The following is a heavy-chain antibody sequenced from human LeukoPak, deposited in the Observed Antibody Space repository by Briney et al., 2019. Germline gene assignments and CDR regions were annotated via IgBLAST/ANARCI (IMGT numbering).Heavy chain of an antibody. V-gene: IGHV1-69*13. Sequence: ASVKVSCKASGGTFSSYAISWVRQAPGQGLEWMGGVIPIFGTANYAQKFQGRVTITADESTSTAYMELSSLRSEDTAVYYRARDRAGSGWEDPFDYWGQGTLVTVSS. D-gene: IGHD6-19*01. CDR2: VIPIFGTA. CDR3: ARDRAGSGWEDPFDY. J-gene: IGHJ4*02. CDR1: GGTFSSYA.